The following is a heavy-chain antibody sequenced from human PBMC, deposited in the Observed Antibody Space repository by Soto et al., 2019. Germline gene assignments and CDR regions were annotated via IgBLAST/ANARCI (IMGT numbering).Heavy chain of an antibody. J-gene: IGHJ6*02. CDR3: ARDQPRSGRNYYYYGMDV. CDR1: GGSISSYY. V-gene: IGHV4-59*01. Sequence: SETLSLTCTVSGGSISSYYWSWIRQPPGKGLEWIGYIYYSGSTNYNPSLKSRVTISVDTSKNQFSLKLSSVTAADTALYYCARDQPRSGRNYYYYGMDVWGQGTTVTVSS. CDR2: IYYSGST. D-gene: IGHD5-12*01.